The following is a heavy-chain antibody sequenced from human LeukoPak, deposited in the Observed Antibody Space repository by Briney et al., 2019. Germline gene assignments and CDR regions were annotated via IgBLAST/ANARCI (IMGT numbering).Heavy chain of an antibody. CDR3: ARDNVGALDY. D-gene: IGHD1-26*01. J-gene: IGHJ4*01. CDR2: MKQDGSAK. V-gene: IGHV3-7*01. CDR1: RFTFSSYW. Sequence: GGSLRLSCVASRFTFSSYWMAWVRQAPGKGLEWVANMKQDGSAKHYADSVKGRFSISRDNSKNSVYLQMDSLRAEDTALYYCARDNVGALDYWGHGTLVTVSS.